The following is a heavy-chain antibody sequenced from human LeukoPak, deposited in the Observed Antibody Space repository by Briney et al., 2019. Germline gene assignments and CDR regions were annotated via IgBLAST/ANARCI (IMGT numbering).Heavy chain of an antibody. V-gene: IGHV3-23*01. CDR2: ITGSGGST. J-gene: IGHJ6*02. D-gene: IGHD5-18*01. CDR1: GFTFRSHA. Sequence: GGSLRLSCAASGFTFRSHAMSWVRQAPGKGLDYVSTITGSGGSTYYANSVKGRFTISRDNAKNSLYLQMNSLRAEDTAVYYCARGPNWVTAMVDGYYYYGMDVWGQGTTVTVSS. CDR3: ARGPNWVTAMVDGYYYYGMDV.